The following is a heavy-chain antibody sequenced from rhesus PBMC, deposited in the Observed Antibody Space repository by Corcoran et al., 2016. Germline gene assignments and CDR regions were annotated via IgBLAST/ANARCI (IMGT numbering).Heavy chain of an antibody. CDR3: SRGSYGIFDY. J-gene: IGHJ4*01. CDR1: GYSISSGYG. V-gene: IGHV4-127*01. Sequence: QVQLQESGPGLVKPSETLSLTCAVSGYSISSGYGWSWIRQPPGKGLEWIGYIGGSSGSTNYNPSLQSRVTISKDTSKNQFSLKLSSVTTADTAVYYCSRGSYGIFDYWGQGVLVTVSS. D-gene: IGHD4-4*01. CDR2: IGGSSGST.